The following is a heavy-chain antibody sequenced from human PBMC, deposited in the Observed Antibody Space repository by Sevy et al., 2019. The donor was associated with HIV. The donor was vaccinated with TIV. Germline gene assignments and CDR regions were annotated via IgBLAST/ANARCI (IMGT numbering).Heavy chain of an antibody. CDR1: GFTVSSNY. CDR3: ARDLTMVRGIDHYYYYYGMDV. V-gene: IGHV3-53*01. D-gene: IGHD3-10*01. J-gene: IGHJ6*02. Sequence: LSLTCAASGFTVSSNYMSWVRQAPGKGLEWVSVIYSGGSTYYGDSVKGRFTISRDNSKNTLYLQMNSLRAEDTAVYYCARDLTMVRGIDHYYYYYGMDVWGQGTTVTVSS. CDR2: IYSGGST.